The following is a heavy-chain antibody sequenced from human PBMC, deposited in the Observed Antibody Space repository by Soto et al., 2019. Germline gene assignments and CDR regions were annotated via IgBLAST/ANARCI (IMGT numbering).Heavy chain of an antibody. CDR3: ARDKSRGFGGGSCYGFSNWFDP. CDR2: ISSSSSYI. V-gene: IGHV3-21*01. CDR1: GFTFSSYS. Sequence: EVQLVESGGGLVKPGGSLRLSCAASGFTFSSYSMNWVRQAPGKGLEWVSSISSSSSYIYYADSVKGRFTISRDNAKNSLYLQMNSLRAEDTAVYYCARDKSRGFGGGSCYGFSNWFDPWGQGTLVTVSS. D-gene: IGHD2-15*01. J-gene: IGHJ5*02.